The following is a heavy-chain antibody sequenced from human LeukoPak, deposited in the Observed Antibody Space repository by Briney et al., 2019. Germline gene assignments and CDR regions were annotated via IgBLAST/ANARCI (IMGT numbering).Heavy chain of an antibody. Sequence: ASVTVSCKASGGTFSSYAISWVRQAPGQGPEWMGGIIPIFGTANYAQKFQGRVTITADESTSTAYMELSSLRSEDTAVYYCARVADYGDSSDYWGQGTLVTVSS. J-gene: IGHJ4*02. CDR3: ARVADYGDSSDY. D-gene: IGHD4-17*01. CDR1: GGTFSSYA. V-gene: IGHV1-69*13. CDR2: IIPIFGTA.